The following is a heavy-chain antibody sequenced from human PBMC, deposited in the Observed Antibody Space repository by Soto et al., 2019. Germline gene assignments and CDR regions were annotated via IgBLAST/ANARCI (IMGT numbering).Heavy chain of an antibody. CDR2: IIPIPGTA. CDR3: ARSQGSSTSLEIYYYYYYGMDV. CDR1: GGTFGSYA. Sequence: QVQLVQSGAEVKKPGSSVKVSCKASGGTFGSYAISWVRQAPGQGLEWMGGIIPIPGTANYAQKFQGRVTVAADEATSTADMELSRLRSEDTAVYYWARSQGSSTSLEIYYYYYYGMDVWGQGTTVTVSS. D-gene: IGHD2-2*01. V-gene: IGHV1-69*01. J-gene: IGHJ6*02.